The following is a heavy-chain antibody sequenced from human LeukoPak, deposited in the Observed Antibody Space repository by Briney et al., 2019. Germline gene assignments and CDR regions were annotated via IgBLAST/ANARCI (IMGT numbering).Heavy chain of an antibody. CDR2: ISSSSYI. CDR3: ASGYSSTPLDY. V-gene: IGHV3-21*01. CDR1: GFTFSSYS. J-gene: IGHJ4*02. D-gene: IGHD2-21*01. Sequence: PGGPLRLSCAASGFTFSSYSMNWVRQAPGKGLEWVSSISSSSYIYYADSVKGRFTISRDNAKNSLYLQMNSLRAEDTAVYYCASGYSSTPLDYWGQGTLVTVSS.